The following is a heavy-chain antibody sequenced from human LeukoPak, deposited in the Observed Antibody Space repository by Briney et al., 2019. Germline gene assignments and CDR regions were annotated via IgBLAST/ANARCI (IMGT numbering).Heavy chain of an antibody. V-gene: IGHV5-51*01. CDR3: ARRLALRFLEWHYAFDI. J-gene: IGHJ3*02. D-gene: IGHD3-3*01. CDR1: GYSFTSYW. CDR2: IYPGDSDT. Sequence: GESLQISCKGSGYSFTSYWIGWVRQLPGKGLEWMGIIYPGDSDTRYSPSFQGQVTISADKSISTAYLQWSSLKASDTAMYYCARRLALRFLEWHYAFDIWGQGTMVTVSS.